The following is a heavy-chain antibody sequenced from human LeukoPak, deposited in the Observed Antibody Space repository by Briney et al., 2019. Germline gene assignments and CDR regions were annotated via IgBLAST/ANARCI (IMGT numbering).Heavy chain of an antibody. Sequence: SQTLSLTCVVSGGSISSGGYSWSWIRQPPGKGLEWIGYIYHSGSTYYNPSLKSRVTISVDRSKNQFSLKLSSVTAADTAVYYCARGGDPNWFDPWGQGTLVTVSS. CDR1: GGSISSGGYS. CDR3: ARGGDPNWFDP. CDR2: IYHSGST. V-gene: IGHV4-30-2*01. J-gene: IGHJ5*02. D-gene: IGHD2-21*02.